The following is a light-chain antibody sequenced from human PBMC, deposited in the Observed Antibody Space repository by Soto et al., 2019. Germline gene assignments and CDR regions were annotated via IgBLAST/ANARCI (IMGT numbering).Light chain of an antibody. Sequence: QSVLTQTPSASGTPGQRVTISCSGSSSNIGTNYVYWYQQLPGTAPKLLIYTNYQRPSGVPDRFSGSKSGTSASLAISGLRSEDEADYYCAAWDDSLSGVVFGGGTKLTVL. CDR3: AAWDDSLSGVV. CDR1: SSNIGTNY. V-gene: IGLV1-47*01. CDR2: TNY. J-gene: IGLJ2*01.